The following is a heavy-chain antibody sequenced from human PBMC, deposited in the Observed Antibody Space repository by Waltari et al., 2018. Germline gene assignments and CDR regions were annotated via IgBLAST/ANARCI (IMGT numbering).Heavy chain of an antibody. Sequence: QVQLVESGGGVVQPGGSLGLSCAASGFTFSSYGMPWVGQAPGKGLEWVAFIRYDGSNKYYADSVKGRFTISRDNSKNTLYLQMNSLRAEDTAVYYCAKDEGIAAAVSKYFQHWGQGTLVTVSS. CDR2: IRYDGSNK. D-gene: IGHD6-13*01. CDR3: AKDEGIAAAVSKYFQH. V-gene: IGHV3-30*02. CDR1: GFTFSSYG. J-gene: IGHJ1*01.